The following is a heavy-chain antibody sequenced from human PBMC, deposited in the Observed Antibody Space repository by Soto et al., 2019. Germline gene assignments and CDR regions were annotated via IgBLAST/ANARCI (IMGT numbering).Heavy chain of an antibody. CDR2: IWYYGSNK. Sequence: PWGSLRLSCAASGFTFSSYGVHWVRQAPGKGLEWVAVIWYYGSNKYYADSVKGRFTISRDNSKNTLYLQMNSLRAEDTAVYYCARDLCSGGSCYRPLLLYYYYGREVWGKETTVSVSS. J-gene: IGHJ6*04. CDR3: ARDLCSGGSCYRPLLLYYYYGREV. D-gene: IGHD2-15*01. V-gene: IGHV3-33*01. CDR1: GFTFSSYG.